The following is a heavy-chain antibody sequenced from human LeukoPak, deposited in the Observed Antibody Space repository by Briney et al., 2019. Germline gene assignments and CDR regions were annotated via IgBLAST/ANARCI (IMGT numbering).Heavy chain of an antibody. Sequence: PSETLSLTCTVSGDSISNHNYFWGWIRQPPGKGLEWIGSIHYIGSTYFNLSLKSRVTVFVDTSKNHFSLKLSSVTAADTGVYYCATSVYSSGWHPFFDYWGQGAPVIVSS. D-gene: IGHD6-19*01. CDR1: GDSISNHNYF. V-gene: IGHV4-39*02. CDR2: IHYIGST. CDR3: ATSVYSSGWHPFFDY. J-gene: IGHJ4*02.